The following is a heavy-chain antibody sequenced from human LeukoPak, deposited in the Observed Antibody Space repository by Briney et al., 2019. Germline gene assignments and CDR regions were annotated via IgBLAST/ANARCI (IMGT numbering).Heavy chain of an antibody. V-gene: IGHV4-34*01. CDR3: ARGCRGAYYYYYYMDV. Sequence: SETLSLTCAVYGGSFSGYYWSWIRQPPGKGLEWIGEINHSGSTNYNPSLKSRVTISVDTSKNQFSLKLSSVTAADTAVYYCARGCRGAYYYYYYMDVWGKGTTVTVSS. CDR2: INHSGST. CDR1: GGSFSGYY. J-gene: IGHJ6*03. D-gene: IGHD3-10*01.